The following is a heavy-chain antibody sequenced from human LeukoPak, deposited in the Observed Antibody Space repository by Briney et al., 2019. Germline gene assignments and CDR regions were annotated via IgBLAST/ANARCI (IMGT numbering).Heavy chain of an antibody. CDR1: GFTLSTYW. CDR2: IKQDGSEK. Sequence: GGPLRLSCAASGFTLSTYWMSWVRQAPGKGLEWVANIKQDGSEKYYVDSVKGRFTISRDNAKNSLYLQMNSLRAEGTAMYYCARDSAGNDYWGQGTLVTVSS. J-gene: IGHJ4*02. D-gene: IGHD6-13*01. V-gene: IGHV3-7*01. CDR3: ARDSAGNDY.